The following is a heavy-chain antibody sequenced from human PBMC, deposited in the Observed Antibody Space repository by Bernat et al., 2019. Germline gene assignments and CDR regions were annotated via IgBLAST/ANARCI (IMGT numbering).Heavy chain of an antibody. CDR1: GSTFSSYG. Sequence: EVQLLESGGGLVQPGGSLRLSCAASGSTFSSYGMNWVRQAPGKGLEWVSYITGSSSTVYYADSVKGRFTISRDNAKYSLSLQMNSLSAEDTAVYYCGREVPYFDYWGQGTLVTVSS. CDR3: GREVPYFDY. CDR2: ITGSSSTV. V-gene: IGHV3-48*03. J-gene: IGHJ4*02.